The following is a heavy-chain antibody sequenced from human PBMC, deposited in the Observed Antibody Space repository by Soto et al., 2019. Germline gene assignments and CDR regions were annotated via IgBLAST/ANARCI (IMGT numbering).Heavy chain of an antibody. CDR1: GGTFSSYA. D-gene: IGHD1-26*01. Sequence: QVQLVQSGAEVMKPGSSVKVSCKASGGTFSSYAISWVRQAPGQGLEWMGGIIPNFGTANYAQKFKGRVTITAEESTSTAYMELSSLRSEDAAVAYRSSVGHGIGLGPWGQGTLVTVSS. CDR3: SSVGHGIGLGP. J-gene: IGHJ5*02. CDR2: IIPNFGTA. V-gene: IGHV1-69*12.